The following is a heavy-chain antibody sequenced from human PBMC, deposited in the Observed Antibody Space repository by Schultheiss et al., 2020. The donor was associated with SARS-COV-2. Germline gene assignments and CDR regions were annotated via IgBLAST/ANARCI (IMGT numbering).Heavy chain of an antibody. V-gene: IGHV3-43D*04. J-gene: IGHJ4*02. D-gene: IGHD6-19*01. CDR2: ISWDGGST. CDR1: GFTFDDYA. Sequence: GESLKISCAASGFTFDDYAMHWVRQAPGKGLEWVSLISWDGGSTYYADSVMGRFTISRDNAKKSLYLHMNSLIAEDMAVYYCARDLCIAVAGMTPTNNLDYWGQGTLVTVSS. CDR3: ARDLCIAVAGMTPTNNLDY.